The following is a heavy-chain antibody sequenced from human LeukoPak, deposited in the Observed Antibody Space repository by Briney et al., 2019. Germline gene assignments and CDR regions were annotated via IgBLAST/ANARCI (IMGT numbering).Heavy chain of an antibody. V-gene: IGHV4-34*01. D-gene: IGHD3-10*01. Sequence: PSETLSLTCAVYGGSFSGYYWSWIRQPPGKGLEWIGEINHSGSTNYNPSLKSRVTISVDTSKNQFSLKLSSVTAADTAVYYCARGRGPRSAEFDYWGQGTLATVSS. CDR3: ARGRGPRSAEFDY. CDR1: GGSFSGYY. CDR2: INHSGST. J-gene: IGHJ4*02.